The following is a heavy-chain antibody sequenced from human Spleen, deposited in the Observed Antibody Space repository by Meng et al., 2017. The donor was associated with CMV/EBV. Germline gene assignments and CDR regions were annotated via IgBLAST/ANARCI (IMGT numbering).Heavy chain of an antibody. CDR2: IKKDGSEK. J-gene: IGHJ6*02. D-gene: IGHD1-26*01. CDR1: GFTFSSYW. Sequence: GGSLRLSCAASGFTFSSYWMSWVRQAPGKGLEWVANIKKDGSEKYYVDSVKGRFTISRDNAKNSLYLQMNSLRAEDTAVYYCARDYRSGSYYVHYYYGMDVWGQGTTVTVSS. CDR3: ARDYRSGSYYVHYYYGMDV. V-gene: IGHV3-7*01.